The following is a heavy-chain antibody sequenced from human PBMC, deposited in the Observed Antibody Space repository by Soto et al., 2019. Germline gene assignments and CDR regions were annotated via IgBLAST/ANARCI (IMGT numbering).Heavy chain of an antibody. V-gene: IGHV3-30*18. CDR3: AKDGYCSSTSCYTYYYYGMDV. Sequence: LRLSCAASGFTFSSYGMHWVRQAPGKGLEWVAVISYDGSNKYYADSVKGRFTISRDNSKNTLYLQMNSLRAEDTAVYYCAKDGYCSSTSCYTYYYYGMDVWGQGTTVTVSS. J-gene: IGHJ6*02. CDR1: GFTFSSYG. CDR2: ISYDGSNK. D-gene: IGHD2-2*03.